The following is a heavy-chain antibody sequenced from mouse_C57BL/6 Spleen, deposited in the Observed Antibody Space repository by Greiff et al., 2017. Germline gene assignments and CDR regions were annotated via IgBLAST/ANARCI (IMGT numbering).Heavy chain of an antibody. V-gene: IGHV5-6*01. CDR1: GFTFSSYG. D-gene: IGHD2-4*01. J-gene: IGHJ2*01. CDR3: AREIYYDYDERYFDY. Sequence: EVKLLESGGDLVKPGGSLTLSCAASGFTFSSYGMSWVRQTPDQRLEWVATISSGGSYTYYPDSVKGRFTISRDNAKNTLYLQMSSLKSEDTAMYYCAREIYYDYDERYFDYWGQGTTLTVSS. CDR2: ISSGGSYT.